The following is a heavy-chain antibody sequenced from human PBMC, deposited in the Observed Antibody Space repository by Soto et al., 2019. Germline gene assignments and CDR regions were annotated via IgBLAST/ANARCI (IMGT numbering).Heavy chain of an antibody. CDR1: GGTFRSNA. D-gene: IGHD3-9*01. V-gene: IGHV1-69*01. J-gene: IGHJ6*02. Sequence: QVQLVQSGAEVKKPGSAVKVSCKASGGTFRSNAFSWVRQAPGQGLEWMGGIIPVFGRTNYLQKFQGRVTVAKDESTSTVYMELSSLRSEDTAIYYCAIEWTGPEGPEAVRYYYYGLDVWGQGTTVTVSS. CDR2: IIPVFGRT. CDR3: AIEWTGPEGPEAVRYYYYGLDV.